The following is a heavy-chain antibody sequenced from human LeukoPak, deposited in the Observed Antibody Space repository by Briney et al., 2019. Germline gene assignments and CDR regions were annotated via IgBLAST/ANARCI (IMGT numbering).Heavy chain of an antibody. CDR2: IIPIFGTA. Sequence: GASVKVSCKASGGTFSSYGISWVRRAPGQGLEWMGGIIPIFGTANYAQKFQGRVTITADESTSTAYMELSSLRSEDTAVYYCARGSGDSSGRTYHFDYWGQGTLVTVSS. CDR3: ARGSGDSSGRTYHFDY. CDR1: GGTFSSYG. J-gene: IGHJ4*02. D-gene: IGHD6-19*01. V-gene: IGHV1-69*13.